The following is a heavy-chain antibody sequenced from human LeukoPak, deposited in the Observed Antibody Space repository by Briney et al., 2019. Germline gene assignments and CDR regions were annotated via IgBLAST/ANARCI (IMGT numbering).Heavy chain of an antibody. V-gene: IGHV4-34*01. CDR3: AKLSPRSG. D-gene: IGHD2/OR15-2a*01. CDR2: INHSGVT. J-gene: IGHJ4*02. Sequence: SETLSLTCAVSGASFSDYYWSWVRQSPGKGLEWIGEINHSGVTHYNPSLKSRVTMSAETSKNQFSLNLTSLTAADSAVYYCAKLSPRSGWGQGTLVTVSS. CDR1: GASFSDYY.